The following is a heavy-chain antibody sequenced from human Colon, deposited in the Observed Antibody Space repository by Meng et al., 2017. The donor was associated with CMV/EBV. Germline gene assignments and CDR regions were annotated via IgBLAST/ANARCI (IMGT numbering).Heavy chain of an antibody. CDR1: EFTFSSYA. J-gene: IGHJ4*02. CDR3: ATNSYYDFWSGYYGGLDY. CDR2: ISGGGTTT. D-gene: IGHD3-3*01. Sequence: GGSLRLSCVGSEFTFSSYAMSWVRQAPGKGLEWVSAISGGGTTTFYADSVKGRYTISRDNSKNTLYLQMDSLRGEDTAVYYCATNSYYDFWSGYYGGLDYWGQGTLVTVSS. V-gene: IGHV3-23*01.